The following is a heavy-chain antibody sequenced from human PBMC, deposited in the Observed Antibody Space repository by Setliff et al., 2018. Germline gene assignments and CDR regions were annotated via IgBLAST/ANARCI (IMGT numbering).Heavy chain of an antibody. V-gene: IGHV4-4*07. CDR3: AREQWLDPPGYYYMDV. CDR1: GGSISSYY. J-gene: IGHJ6*03. CDR2: IYTSGST. Sequence: SETLSLTCTVSGGSISSYYWSWIRQPAGKGLEWIGRIYTSGSTNYNPSLKSRVTISVDTSKNQFSLKLSSVTAADTAVYYCAREQWLDPPGYYYMDVWAKGTTVTVSS. D-gene: IGHD6-19*01.